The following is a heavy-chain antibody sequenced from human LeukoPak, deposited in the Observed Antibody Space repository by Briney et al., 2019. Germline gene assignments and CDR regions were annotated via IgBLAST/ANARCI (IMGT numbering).Heavy chain of an antibody. CDR1: GFTFSSYA. J-gene: IGHJ4*02. CDR2: ISGSGGST. Sequence: GGSLRLSCAASGFTFSSYAMSWVRQAPGKGLEWVSAISGSGGSTYYADSVKGRFTISRDNAKNSLYLQMNSLRAEDTAVYYCARGYSGSYCFDYWGQGTLATVSS. V-gene: IGHV3-23*01. CDR3: ARGYSGSYCFDY. D-gene: IGHD1-26*01.